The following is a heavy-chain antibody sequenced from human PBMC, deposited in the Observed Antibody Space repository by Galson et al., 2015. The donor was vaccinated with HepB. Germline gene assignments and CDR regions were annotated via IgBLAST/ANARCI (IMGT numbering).Heavy chain of an antibody. CDR3: AREVDVSTYYYHHYGMNV. D-gene: IGHD2/OR15-2a*01. Sequence: SVKVSCKASGYSFTGYYIHWVRQAPGQGLEWMGWINPNSGATNYAQTFRGRVTMTRDTSLSTAYMELSRLRSGDTALYYCAREVDVSTYYYHHYGMNVWGQGTTVTVSS. CDR1: GYSFTGYY. V-gene: IGHV1-2*02. J-gene: IGHJ6*02. CDR2: INPNSGAT.